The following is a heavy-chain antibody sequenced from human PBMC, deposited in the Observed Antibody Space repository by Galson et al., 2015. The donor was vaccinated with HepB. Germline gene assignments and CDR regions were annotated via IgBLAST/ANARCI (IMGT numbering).Heavy chain of an antibody. CDR2: ISWNSGSI. J-gene: IGHJ4*02. CDR1: GFTFDDYA. CDR3: AKDIRYGGLSYYFDY. Sequence: SLRLSCAASGFTFDDYAMHWVRQAPGKGLEWVSGISWNSGSIGYADSVKGRFTISRDNAKNSLYLQMNSLRAEDTALYYCAKDIRYGGLSYYFDYWGQGTLVTVSS. V-gene: IGHV3-9*01. D-gene: IGHD4-23*01.